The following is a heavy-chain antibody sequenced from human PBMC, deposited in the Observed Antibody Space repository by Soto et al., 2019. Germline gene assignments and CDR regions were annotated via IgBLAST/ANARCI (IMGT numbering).Heavy chain of an antibody. D-gene: IGHD3-10*01. J-gene: IGHJ6*02. Sequence: EVQLVESGGGLVQPGGSLRLSCAASGFTFSSYEINWVRQAPGKGLEWVSHISSSGSTIYYADSVKGRFTISRDNAKNSLDLQMNSLRAEDTAVYYCARAAGSMVRGVYGMDVWGQGTTGTGSS. CDR2: ISSSGSTI. V-gene: IGHV3-48*03. CDR1: GFTFSSYE. CDR3: ARAAGSMVRGVYGMDV.